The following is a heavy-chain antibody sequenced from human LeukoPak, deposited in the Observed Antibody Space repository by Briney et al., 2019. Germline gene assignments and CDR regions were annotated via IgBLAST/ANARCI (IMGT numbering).Heavy chain of an antibody. CDR2: IYSDGTT. CDR3: ARGGSSWYNAYFDY. D-gene: IGHD6-13*01. V-gene: IGHV3-53*01. J-gene: IGHJ4*02. Sequence: GGSLRLSCAASGFTFSIYAMNWVRQAPGKGLEWVSVIYSDGTTYYADSVKGRFTISRDNSKNTLYLQMNSLRAEDTAVYYCARGGSSWYNAYFDYWGQGTLVTVSS. CDR1: GFTFSIYA.